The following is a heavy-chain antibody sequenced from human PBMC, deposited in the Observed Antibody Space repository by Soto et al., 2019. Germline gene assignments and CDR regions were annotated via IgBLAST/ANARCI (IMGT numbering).Heavy chain of an antibody. V-gene: IGHV3-23*01. D-gene: IGHD2-2*01. Sequence: GSLRLSCAASGFTFSSYALTWVRQAPGKGLVWVSAISGSGGNTYYADSVKGRFTISRDNSKNTLYLQMNSLRAEDTAIYYCAKVSPLPAKPPAGYFDYWGQGTLVTVSS. CDR2: ISGSGGNT. J-gene: IGHJ4*02. CDR3: AKVSPLPAKPPAGYFDY. CDR1: GFTFSSYA.